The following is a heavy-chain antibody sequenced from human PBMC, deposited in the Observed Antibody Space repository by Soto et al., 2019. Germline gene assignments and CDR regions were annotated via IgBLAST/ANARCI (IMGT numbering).Heavy chain of an antibody. V-gene: IGHV1-69*13. CDR2: IIPIFGTA. J-gene: IGHJ6*02. D-gene: IGHD3-3*01. Sequence: VASVKVSCKASGGTFSSYAISWVRQAPGQGLEWMGGIIPIFGTANYAQKFQGRVTITADESTSTAYMELSSLRSEDTAVYYCARDIAIFGVALTYYYYGMDVWGQGTTVTVSS. CDR3: ARDIAIFGVALTYYYYGMDV. CDR1: GGTFSSYA.